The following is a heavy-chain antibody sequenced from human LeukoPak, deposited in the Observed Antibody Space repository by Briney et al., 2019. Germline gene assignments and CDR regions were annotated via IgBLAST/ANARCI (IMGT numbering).Heavy chain of an antibody. CDR2: ISGSGGSA. CDR3: AKDQVRTVAGNLDY. V-gene: IGHV3-23*01. Sequence: GGSLRLSCAASGFTFSSYGMSWVRQAPGKGLEWVSAISGSGGSAYYADSVKGRFTISRDNSKNTLYLQMNSLRAEDTAVYYCAKDQVRTVAGNLDYWGQGTLVTVSS. CDR1: GFTFSSYG. D-gene: IGHD6-19*01. J-gene: IGHJ4*02.